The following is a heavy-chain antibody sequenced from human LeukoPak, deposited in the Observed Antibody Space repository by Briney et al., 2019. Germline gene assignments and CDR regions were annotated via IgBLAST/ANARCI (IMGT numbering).Heavy chain of an antibody. CDR2: INHSGST. Sequence: SETLSLTCAVYGGSFSGYYWSWIRQPPGKGLEWIGEINHSGSTNYNPSLKSRVTISVDTSKNQFSLKLSSVTAADTAVYYCARGSALVRDFDYWGQGTLVTVSS. CDR1: GGSFSGYY. D-gene: IGHD6-13*01. CDR3: ARGSALVRDFDY. J-gene: IGHJ4*02. V-gene: IGHV4-34*01.